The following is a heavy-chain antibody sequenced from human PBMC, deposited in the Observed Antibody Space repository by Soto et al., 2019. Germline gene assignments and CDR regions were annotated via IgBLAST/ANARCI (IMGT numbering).Heavy chain of an antibody. CDR3: ARGGSWFDS. D-gene: IGHD3-10*01. J-gene: IGHJ5*01. V-gene: IGHV4-59*01. Sequence: LTETLSLTCNVSGGSISNYYWTWVRQSPEKGLEWIGYMYYNGNINYNPSLKSRVTISIDTSKNQFSLTLKSVTAADMAVYYCARGGSWFDSWDQGVLVTVSS. CDR1: GGSISNYY. CDR2: MYYNGNI.